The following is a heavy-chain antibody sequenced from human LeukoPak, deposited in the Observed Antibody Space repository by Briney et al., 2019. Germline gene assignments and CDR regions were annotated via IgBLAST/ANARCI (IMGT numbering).Heavy chain of an antibody. J-gene: IGHJ5*02. CDR1: GFTYSTYS. D-gene: IGHD1-1*01. CDR3: ARDSPRTGP. Sequence: GGSLRLSCAASGFTYSTYSMKWVRQAPGKGLEWVSYISDSSAMYYADSVRGRFTISRENDKNSLFLQMNSLRAEDTAVYYCARDSPRTGPWGQGILVTVSS. CDR2: ISDSSAM. V-gene: IGHV3-48*01.